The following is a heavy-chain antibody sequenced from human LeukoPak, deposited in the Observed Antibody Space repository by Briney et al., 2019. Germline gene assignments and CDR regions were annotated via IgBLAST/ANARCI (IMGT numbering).Heavy chain of an antibody. J-gene: IGHJ4*02. D-gene: IGHD4-17*01. CDR1: GFSFIAYW. V-gene: IGHV3-7*01. CDR3: ARLFGGVTTFDY. Sequence: GASLRLSCAASGFSFIAYWMSWVRQGPGKGLDWVASINPDGSGTSYVESLKGRVTISRDNAQNSVYLQMNSLSAEDTAVYYCARLFGGVTTFDYWGQGTLVTVSS. CDR2: INPDGSGT.